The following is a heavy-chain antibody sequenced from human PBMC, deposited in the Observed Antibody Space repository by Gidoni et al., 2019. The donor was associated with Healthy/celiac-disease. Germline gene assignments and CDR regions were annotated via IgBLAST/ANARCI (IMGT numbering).Heavy chain of an antibody. CDR1: GFTVSSNY. CDR2: IYSGGST. Sequence: EVQLVESGGGLIQPGGSLRLSCAASGFTVSSNYMGWVPQAPGKGLEWVSVIYSGGSTDYADSVKGRFTISRDNSKNTLYLQMNSLRAEDTAVYYCARDLPGELPPSDYYGMDVWGQGTTVTVSS. CDR3: ARDLPGELPPSDYYGMDV. D-gene: IGHD1-26*01. J-gene: IGHJ6*02. V-gene: IGHV3-53*01.